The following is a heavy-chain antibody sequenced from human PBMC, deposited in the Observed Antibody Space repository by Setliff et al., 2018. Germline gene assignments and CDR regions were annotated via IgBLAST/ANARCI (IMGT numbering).Heavy chain of an antibody. V-gene: IGHV5-51*01. CDR3: ARPRTSSNSDRNTSDI. CDR2: IYPGDSDT. J-gene: IGHJ3*02. CDR1: GYTFANYW. D-gene: IGHD6-13*01. Sequence: PGESLKISCKGSGYTFANYWIGWVRQMPGKGLEWMGIIYPGDSDTRYSPSFRGQVTISADKSISTAYVQWSSLKASDTAMYYCARPRTSSNSDRNTSDIWGQGTMVTVSS.